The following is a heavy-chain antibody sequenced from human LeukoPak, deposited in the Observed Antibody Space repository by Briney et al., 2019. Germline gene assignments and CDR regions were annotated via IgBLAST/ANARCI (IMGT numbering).Heavy chain of an antibody. J-gene: IGHJ6*02. CDR2: IKQDGSEK. D-gene: IGHD6-13*01. CDR1: GFTFSSYW. V-gene: IGHV3-7*01. CDR3: ARGPYSSSNYYYYGMDV. Sequence: GGSLRLSCAASGFTFSSYWMSWVRQAPGKGLEWVANIKQDGSEKYYVDSVKGRFTISRDNSKNTLYLQMNSLRAEDTAVYYCARGPYSSSNYYYYGMDVWGQGTTVTVSS.